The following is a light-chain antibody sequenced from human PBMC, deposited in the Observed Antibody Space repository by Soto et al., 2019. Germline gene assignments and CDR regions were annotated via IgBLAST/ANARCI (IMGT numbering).Light chain of an antibody. CDR3: QQSHRAPLT. Sequence: DVQMTQSPSSLSASVGDRVTITCRASQSISSYLNWYQQKPGRAPRLLIYAVSILQSGVPSRFSGSGSGIEFTLTISGLQHEDFAVYYCQQSHRAPLTFGGGTTVEIK. V-gene: IGKV1-39*01. J-gene: IGKJ4*01. CDR1: QSISSY. CDR2: AVS.